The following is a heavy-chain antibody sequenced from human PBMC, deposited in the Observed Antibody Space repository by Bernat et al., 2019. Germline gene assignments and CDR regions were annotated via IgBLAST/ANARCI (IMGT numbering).Heavy chain of an antibody. CDR1: GGSIRSSSYY. V-gene: IGHV4-39*07. D-gene: IGHD3-10*01. J-gene: IGHJ6*02. CDR2: IYYSGST. CDR3: ARDRGLVVRGVINYYYGMDV. Sequence: QLQLQESGPGLVKPSETLSLTCTVSGGSIRSSSYYWAWIRQPPGKGLEWIGTIYYSGSTYHNPSLKSRVTISVDTSKNQFSLKLSSVTAADTAVYYCARDRGLVVRGVINYYYGMDVWGQGTTVTVSS.